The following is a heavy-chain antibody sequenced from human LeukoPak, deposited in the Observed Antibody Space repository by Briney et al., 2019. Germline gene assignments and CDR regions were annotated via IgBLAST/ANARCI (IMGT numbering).Heavy chain of an antibody. D-gene: IGHD3-22*01. J-gene: IGHJ4*02. CDR1: EYTFTSYD. CDR2: MNPNSGNT. CDR3: ARGPANYYDSSGYGANY. Sequence: ASVKVSCKASEYTFTSYDINWVRQATGQGLEWMGWMNPNSGNTGYAQKFQGRVTMTRNTSISTAYMELSSLRSEDTAVYYCARGPANYYDSSGYGANYWGQGTLVTVSS. V-gene: IGHV1-8*01.